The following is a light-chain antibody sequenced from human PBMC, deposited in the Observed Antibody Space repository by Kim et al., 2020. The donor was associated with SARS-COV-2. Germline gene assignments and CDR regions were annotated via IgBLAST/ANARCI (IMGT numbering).Light chain of an antibody. CDR1: NIENRN. V-gene: IGLV3-9*01. Sequence: SVALRQTARMTCGRDNIENRNVHWYQQRPGQAPILLIYRDSKRRSGIPERVSGSNSGDTATLTISGVQAGDEADCYWQVWDGRAVVFGGGTKLAVL. CDR3: QVWDGRAVV. J-gene: IGLJ2*01. CDR2: RDS.